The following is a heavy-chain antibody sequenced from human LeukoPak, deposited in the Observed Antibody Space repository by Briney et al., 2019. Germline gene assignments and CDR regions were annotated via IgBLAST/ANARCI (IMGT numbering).Heavy chain of an antibody. V-gene: IGHV1-2*02. CDR1: GYTFTGYY. Sequence: ASVKVSCKASGYTFTGYYMHWVRQAPGQGLEWMGLINPNSGSTNYAQKFQGRVTMTRDTSISTAYMELSRLRSDDTAVYYCARAHGLCFDYWGQGNLVTVSS. CDR2: INPNSGST. D-gene: IGHD2-2*01. CDR3: ARAHGLCFDY. J-gene: IGHJ4*02.